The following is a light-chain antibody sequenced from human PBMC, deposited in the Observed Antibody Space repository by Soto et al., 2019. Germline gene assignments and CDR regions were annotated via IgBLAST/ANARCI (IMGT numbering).Light chain of an antibody. CDR3: QQTYSTPRT. Sequence: DIPMTQSPSSLSASVGDRVTITCRASRSINTYVNWYQQRPGKAPELLIYSASSLHTGVPSRFSGSGAGTDFTFTINSLFPEDFAIYYCQQTYSTPRTFGQGTKVDIK. CDR2: SAS. J-gene: IGKJ1*01. V-gene: IGKV1-39*01. CDR1: RSINTY.